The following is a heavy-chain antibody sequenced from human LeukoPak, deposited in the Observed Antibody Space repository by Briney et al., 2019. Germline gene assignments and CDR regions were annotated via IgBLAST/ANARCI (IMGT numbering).Heavy chain of an antibody. CDR3: ARLDDFWSGYWGNYYYYMDV. CDR1: GFTFSSYW. D-gene: IGHD3-3*01. Sequence: GSLRLSCAASGFTFSSYWMSWVCQAPGKGLEWVANIKQDGSEKYYVDSVKGRFTISRDNAKNSLYLQMNSLRAEDTAVYYCARLDDFWSGYWGNYYYYMDVWGKGTTVTVSS. CDR2: IKQDGSEK. V-gene: IGHV3-7*01. J-gene: IGHJ6*03.